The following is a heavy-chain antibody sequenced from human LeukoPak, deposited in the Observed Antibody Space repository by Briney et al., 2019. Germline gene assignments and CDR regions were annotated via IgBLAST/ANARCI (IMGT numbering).Heavy chain of an antibody. Sequence: SETLSLTCTISGGSITSYYWSWIRQPPGKGLELIAYISYGGSTNYTPSLKSRVTISVDTSNNQFSLQLMSVTAADTAVYYCATYLPSAWGAFDVWGQGTMVTVSS. CDR1: GGSITSYY. V-gene: IGHV4-59*01. CDR3: ATYLPSAWGAFDV. J-gene: IGHJ3*01. CDR2: ISYGGST. D-gene: IGHD7-27*01.